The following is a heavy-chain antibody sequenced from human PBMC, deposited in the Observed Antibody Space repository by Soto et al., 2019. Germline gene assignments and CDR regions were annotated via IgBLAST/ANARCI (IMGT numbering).Heavy chain of an antibody. CDR3: ARVWTSDYYDSSGYSPFDY. J-gene: IGHJ4*02. CDR1: GGTFSSYA. D-gene: IGHD3-22*01. V-gene: IGHV1-69*13. Sequence: SVKVSCKASGGTFSSYAISWVRQAPGQGLEWMGGIIPIFGTANYAQKFQGRVTITADESTSTAYMELSSLRSEDTAVYYCARVWTSDYYDSSGYSPFDYWGQGTLVTVS. CDR2: IIPIFGTA.